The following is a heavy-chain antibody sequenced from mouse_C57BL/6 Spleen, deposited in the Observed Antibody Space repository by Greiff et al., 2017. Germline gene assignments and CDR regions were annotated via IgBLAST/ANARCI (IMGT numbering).Heavy chain of an antibody. Sequence: EVQGVESGGGLVKPGGSLKLSCAASGFTFSSYAMSWVRQTPEKRLEWVATISDGGSYTYYPDNVKGRFTISRDNAKNNLYLQMSHLKSEDTAMYYCARDGGPTYFDYWGQGTTLTVSS. CDR1: GFTFSSYA. V-gene: IGHV5-4*01. J-gene: IGHJ2*01. CDR2: ISDGGSYT. CDR3: ARDGGPTYFDY.